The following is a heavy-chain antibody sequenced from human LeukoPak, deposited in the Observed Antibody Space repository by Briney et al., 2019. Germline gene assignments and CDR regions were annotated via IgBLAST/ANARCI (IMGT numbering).Heavy chain of an antibody. CDR3: AKVDYYDSSGPLDY. D-gene: IGHD3-22*01. CDR1: GFTFSSYA. CDR2: ISGSGGST. V-gene: IGHV3-23*01. Sequence: GGSLRLSCAASGFTFSSYAMSWVRQAPGKGLEWVSAISGSGGSTYYADSVKGRFTISRDNSENTLYLQMNSLRAEDTAVYYCAKVDYYDSSGPLDYWGQGTLVTVSS. J-gene: IGHJ4*02.